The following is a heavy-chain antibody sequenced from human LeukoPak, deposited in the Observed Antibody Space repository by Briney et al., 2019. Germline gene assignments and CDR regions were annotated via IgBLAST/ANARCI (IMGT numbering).Heavy chain of an antibody. Sequence: GGSLRLSCAASGFTFSSYAMHWVRQAPGKGLEWVAVISYDGSNKYYADSVKGRFTISRGNSKNTLYLQMNSLRAEDTAVYYCARESKGSPSYFDYWGQGTLVTVSS. CDR2: ISYDGSNK. CDR1: GFTFSSYA. J-gene: IGHJ4*02. CDR3: ARESKGSPSYFDY. V-gene: IGHV3-30*01.